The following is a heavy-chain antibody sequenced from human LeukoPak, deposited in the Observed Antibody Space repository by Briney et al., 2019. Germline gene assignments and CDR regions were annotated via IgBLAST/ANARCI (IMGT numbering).Heavy chain of an antibody. J-gene: IGHJ4*02. V-gene: IGHV4-59*01. D-gene: IGHD5-12*01. Sequence: PSETLSLTCTVSGGSIRSSYWSWIRQPPGKGLEWIGYMYYSGSTKYNPSLKSRVTMSVDTSQNQFSLKLSSVTAADTAVYHCGRVSVSGYGYYYFDYWGQGTLVTVSS. CDR1: GGSIRSSY. CDR2: MYYSGST. CDR3: GRVSVSGYGYYYFDY.